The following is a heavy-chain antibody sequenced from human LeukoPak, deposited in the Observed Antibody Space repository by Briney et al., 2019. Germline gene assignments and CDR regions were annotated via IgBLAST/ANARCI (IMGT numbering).Heavy chain of an antibody. CDR2: INWNGGST. Sequence: GGSLRLSCAASGFTFDDYGVSWVRQAPGKGLEWVSGINWNGGSTGYADSVKGRFTISRDNAKNSLYLQMNSLRAEDTALYYCARAGLYNWNYEGTAYFDYWGQGTLVTVSS. V-gene: IGHV3-20*04. CDR1: GFTFDDYG. CDR3: ARAGLYNWNYEGTAYFDY. J-gene: IGHJ4*02. D-gene: IGHD1-7*01.